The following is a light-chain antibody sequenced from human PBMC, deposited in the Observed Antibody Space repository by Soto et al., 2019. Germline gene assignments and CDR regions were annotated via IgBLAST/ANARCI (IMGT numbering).Light chain of an antibody. V-gene: IGLV2-14*01. CDR3: NSYTSSSTLLYV. CDR1: SSDVGGYNY. Sequence: QSVLTQPASMSGSPGQSITISCTGTSSDVGGYNYVSWYQHHPGKAPKLMIYDVSNRPSGVSNRFSGSKSDNTASLTISGLQAEDEADYYCNSYTSSSTLLYVFETGTKVTVL. CDR2: DVS. J-gene: IGLJ1*01.